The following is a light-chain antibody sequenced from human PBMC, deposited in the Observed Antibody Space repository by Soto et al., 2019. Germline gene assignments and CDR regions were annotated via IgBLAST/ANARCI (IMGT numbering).Light chain of an antibody. Sequence: DIPMTQSPSTLSASVGDRVTITCRASQSISSWLAWYQQKPGKAPKLLIYDASSLESGVPSRFSGSGSGTEFTLTISSLQPDDFAIYYCQQYNSLIFTFGPGTKVDIK. J-gene: IGKJ3*01. CDR3: QQYNSLIFT. V-gene: IGKV1-5*01. CDR2: DAS. CDR1: QSISSW.